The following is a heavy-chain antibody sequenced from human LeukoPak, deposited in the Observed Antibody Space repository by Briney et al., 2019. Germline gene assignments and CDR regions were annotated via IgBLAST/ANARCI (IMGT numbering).Heavy chain of an antibody. CDR2: IYYSGST. CDR1: GGSISSSSYY. J-gene: IGHJ4*02. Sequence: PSETLSLTCTVSGGSISSSSYYWGWIRQPPGKGLEWIGSIYYSGSTYYNPSLKSRVTISVDTSKNQFSLKLSSVTAADTAVYYCASYYYYDSSGYYRVLSPNAGFGYWGRGTLVTVSS. D-gene: IGHD3-22*01. V-gene: IGHV4-39*01. CDR3: ASYYYYDSSGYYRVLSPNAGFGY.